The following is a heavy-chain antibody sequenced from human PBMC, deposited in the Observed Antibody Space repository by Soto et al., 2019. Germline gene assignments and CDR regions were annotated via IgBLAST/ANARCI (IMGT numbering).Heavy chain of an antibody. Sequence: GALRLSCAASGLTFSSYSMNWVRQAPGKGLELVSYISSSSTIYYADSVKGRFTISRDNAKNSLYLQMNDVRSEDTAVYFCARDPRDSEYNYSDCGGQGTL. J-gene: IGHJ4*02. D-gene: IGHD5-12*01. CDR3: ARDPRDSEYNYSDC. CDR2: ISSSSTI. CDR1: GLTFSSYS. V-gene: IGHV3-48*01.